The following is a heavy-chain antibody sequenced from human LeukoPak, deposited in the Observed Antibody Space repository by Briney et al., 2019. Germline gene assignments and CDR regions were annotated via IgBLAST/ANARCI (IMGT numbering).Heavy chain of an antibody. Sequence: SETLSLTCTVSGGSISSYYWSWIRQPPGKGLEWIGYIYYSGSTNYNPSLKSRVTISADTSKSQFSLKLTSVTAADTAVYYCARVASGYSSSWYYLQYWGQGTLVTVSS. D-gene: IGHD6-13*01. CDR3: ARVASGYSSSWYYLQY. CDR1: GGSISSYY. CDR2: IYYSGST. J-gene: IGHJ1*01. V-gene: IGHV4-59*01.